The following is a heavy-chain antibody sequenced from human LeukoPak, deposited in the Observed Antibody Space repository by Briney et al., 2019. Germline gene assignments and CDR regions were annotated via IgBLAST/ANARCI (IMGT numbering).Heavy chain of an antibody. CDR3: ARGLVVVPAGWFDP. V-gene: IGHV4-39*07. CDR2: INHSGST. J-gene: IGHJ5*02. Sequence: SETLSLTCTVSGGSISRSGYYLRCIRHPPGTFLSLPAEINHSGSTNYNPSLKSRVTISVDTSKNQFSLKLSSVTAADTAVYYCARGLVVVPAGWFDPWGQGTLVTVSS. D-gene: IGHD2-2*01. CDR1: GGSISRSGYY.